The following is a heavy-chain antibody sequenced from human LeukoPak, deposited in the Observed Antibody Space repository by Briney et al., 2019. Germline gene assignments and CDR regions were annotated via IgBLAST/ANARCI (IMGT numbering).Heavy chain of an antibody. V-gene: IGHV4-34*01. CDR1: GGSFSGYY. CDR3: ARASIMIVVGGDASDI. CDR2: IYYSGST. J-gene: IGHJ3*02. D-gene: IGHD3-22*01. Sequence: SETLSLTCAVYGGSFSGYYWGWIRQPPGKGLEWIGSIYYSGSTYYNPSLKSRVTISVDTSKNQFSLKLSSVTAADTAVYYCARASIMIVVGGDASDIWGQGTMVTVSS.